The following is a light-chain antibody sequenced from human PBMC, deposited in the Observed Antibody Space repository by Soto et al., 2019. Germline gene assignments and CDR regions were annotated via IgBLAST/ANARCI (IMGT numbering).Light chain of an antibody. J-gene: IGKJ2*01. CDR2: WAS. Sequence: DIVMTQSPDSLAVSLGERAAINCKSSQSVLYSSNNKNYLAGYQQKQGQPPKLLIYWASTRESGVPDRFSGSGSGTDFTLTIISLQAEDVAVYYCQQYYSTPPYTFGQGTKLEIK. CDR3: QQYYSTPPYT. CDR1: QSVLYSSNNKNY. V-gene: IGKV4-1*01.